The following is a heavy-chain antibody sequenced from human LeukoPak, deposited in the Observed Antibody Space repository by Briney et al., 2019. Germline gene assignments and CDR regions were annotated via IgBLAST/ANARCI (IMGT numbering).Heavy chain of an antibody. CDR2: ITWNSGSI. CDR3: ARGLYYYDSSGYYYPFDY. Sequence: GGSLRLSCVASGFAFDDYVMHWVRQAPGKGLEWVSSITWNSGSIGYADSVKGRFTISRDNSKNTLYLQMGSLRAEDMAVYYCARGLYYYDSSGYYYPFDYWGQGTLVTVSS. V-gene: IGHV3-9*03. D-gene: IGHD3-22*01. CDR1: GFAFDDYV. J-gene: IGHJ4*02.